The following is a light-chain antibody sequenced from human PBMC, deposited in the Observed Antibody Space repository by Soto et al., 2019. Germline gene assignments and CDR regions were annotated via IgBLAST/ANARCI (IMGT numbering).Light chain of an antibody. CDR3: QQRSNWPLT. CDR2: DAS. J-gene: IGKJ5*01. Sequence: EIVLTQSPATLSLSPGERATLSCRASQTVSNFLGWYQQKPGQAPRLLIYDASSRATGIPARFSGSGSGTDFTLTISSLEPEDFAIYYCQQRSNWPLTLGQGTRLEIK. V-gene: IGKV3-11*01. CDR1: QTVSNF.